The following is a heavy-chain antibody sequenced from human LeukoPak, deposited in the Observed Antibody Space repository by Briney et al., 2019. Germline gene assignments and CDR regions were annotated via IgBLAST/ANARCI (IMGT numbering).Heavy chain of an antibody. CDR1: GGXISNYY. D-gene: IGHD3-16*01. V-gene: IGHV4-59*01. J-gene: IGHJ4*02. CDR2: FYYSGGT. Sequence: SETLSLTCTVSGGXISNYYCSWIRQPPGKGLEWIGFFYYSGGTNYNPSLMSRVTISLDTPKNQFSLRLSSVTAADTAVYYCARRSWGSDFDYWGQGALVTVSS. CDR3: ARRSWGSDFDY.